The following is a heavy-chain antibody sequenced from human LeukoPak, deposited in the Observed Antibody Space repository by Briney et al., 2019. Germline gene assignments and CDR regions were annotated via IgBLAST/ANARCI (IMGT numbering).Heavy chain of an antibody. CDR3: ARVRAGAGHYFDY. CDR2: INPDSGGA. J-gene: IGHJ4*02. V-gene: IGHV1-2*02. Sequence: GASVKVSCKASGYTFSGYYLNWVRQAPGQGLEWMGWINPDSGGAIYAQKFQGRVTMTRDTSTNTAYMELRSLRSDDTAVYYCARVRAGAGHYFDYWGQGTLVTVSS. CDR1: GYTFSGYY. D-gene: IGHD6-13*01.